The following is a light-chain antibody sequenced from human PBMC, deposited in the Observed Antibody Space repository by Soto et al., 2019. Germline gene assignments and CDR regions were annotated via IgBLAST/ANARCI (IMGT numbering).Light chain of an antibody. CDR1: QDISNF. CDR3: QHRSSWPGA. J-gene: IGKJ3*01. CDR2: DAS. Sequence: DIPMTQSPSSLSASVGDGVAITCHASQDISNFLNWYQQKPGKAPKLLIYDASDLEAGVPSRFSGSVSGTDFSFTISSLEPEDFAVYYCQHRSSWPGAFGPGTKVVIK. V-gene: IGKV1-33*01.